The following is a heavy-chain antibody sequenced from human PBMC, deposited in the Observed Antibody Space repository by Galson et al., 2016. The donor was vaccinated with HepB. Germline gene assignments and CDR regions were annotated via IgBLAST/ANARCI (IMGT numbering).Heavy chain of an antibody. D-gene: IGHD3-16*01. CDR3: ARDVPSDSWGAFDI. CDR1: GFTFRDYW. Sequence: SLRLSCAASGFTFRDYWMNWVRQAPGKGLEWVAIIKHDGNEKHYAASVTGRFTISRDNGDNSLYLQMHSLRVEDTAVYYCARDVPSDSWGAFDIWGQGTMVTVSS. J-gene: IGHJ3*02. CDR2: IKHDGNEK. V-gene: IGHV3-7*01.